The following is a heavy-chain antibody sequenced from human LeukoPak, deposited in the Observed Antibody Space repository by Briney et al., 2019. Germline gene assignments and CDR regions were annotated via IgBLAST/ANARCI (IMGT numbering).Heavy chain of an antibody. CDR3: ARVRLAIVDC. V-gene: IGHV3-64*01. CDR1: GFTFSNYV. D-gene: IGHD3-9*01. CDR2: ITTDGGST. Sequence: GGSLRLSCAASGFTFSNYVMHWVRQAPGKGLEFVSSITTDGGSTYYANSVTGRFTISRDNFNNTLYLQMGSLRAEDMAVYFCARVRLAIVDCWGQGTLVTVSS. J-gene: IGHJ4*02.